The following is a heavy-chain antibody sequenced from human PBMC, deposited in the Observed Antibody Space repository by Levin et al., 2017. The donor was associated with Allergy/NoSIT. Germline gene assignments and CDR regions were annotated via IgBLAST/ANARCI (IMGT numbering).Heavy chain of an antibody. J-gene: IGHJ3*01. D-gene: IGHD5-24*01. V-gene: IGHV3-48*01. CDR2: ISDTGTTT. Sequence: GGSLRLSCAASGFPFSGYAMNWVRQAPGKGLEWISYISDTGTTTVYADSVKGRFTISRDNAKNSLYLQMDSLRAEDTAVYYCVRDRAFAFDVWGQGTMVSVSS. CDR1: GFPFSGYA. CDR3: VRDRAFAFDV.